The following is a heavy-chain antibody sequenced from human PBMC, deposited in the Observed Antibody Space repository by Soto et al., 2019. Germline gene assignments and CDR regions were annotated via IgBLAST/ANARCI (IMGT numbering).Heavy chain of an antibody. Sequence: EVQLVESGGGLVQPGGSLRLSCAASGFTFSSYSMNWVRQAPGKGLESVSYISSSSSTIYYADSVKGRFTISRDNAKNSLYLQMISLRAEDTAVYYCARDGYCSSTSCYGNYYYYYGMDVWGQGTTVTVS. J-gene: IGHJ6*02. CDR3: ARDGYCSSTSCYGNYYYYYGMDV. D-gene: IGHD2-2*03. V-gene: IGHV3-48*01. CDR2: ISSSSSTI. CDR1: GFTFSSYS.